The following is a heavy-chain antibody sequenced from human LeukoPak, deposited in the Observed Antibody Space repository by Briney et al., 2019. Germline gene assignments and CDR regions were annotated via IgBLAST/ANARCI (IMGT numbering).Heavy chain of an antibody. V-gene: IGHV3-23*01. CDR1: GFRFSNYA. CDR3: AKRQVYYFDY. J-gene: IGHJ4*02. CDR2: ISGGGSST. D-gene: IGHD2-8*01. Sequence: GGSLRLSCTASGFRFSNYAMNWVRQAPGKGLEWVSVISGGGSSTNYADSVKGRFTISRDNSNNTLYLQMNSLRAEDTAVYYCAKRQVYYFDYWGQGTLVTVSS.